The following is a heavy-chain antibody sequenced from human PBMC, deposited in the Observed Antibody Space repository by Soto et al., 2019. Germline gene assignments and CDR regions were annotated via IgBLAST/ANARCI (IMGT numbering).Heavy chain of an antibody. CDR3: TRESPPPPYFSYNGMDV. Sequence: QVQLQESGPGLVKPSQTLSLTCSVSGASVSSGDLHWSWIRQRPGEGLEWIGYIYYTGRTYYNPSLRSRVIMSLDTTKSPFSLTLTYVTAAGTALYFCTRESPPPPYFSYNGMDVWGQGTTVTVSS. D-gene: IGHD1-26*01. CDR2: IYYTGRT. J-gene: IGHJ6*01. CDR1: GASVSSGDLH. V-gene: IGHV4-31*03.